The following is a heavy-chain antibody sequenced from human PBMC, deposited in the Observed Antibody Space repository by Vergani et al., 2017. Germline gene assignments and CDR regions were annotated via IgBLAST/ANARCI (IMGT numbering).Heavy chain of an antibody. J-gene: IGHJ4*02. CDR1: GFTVSSNY. V-gene: IGHV3-53*01. CDR2: IYSGGST. Sequence: EVQLVESGGGLIQPGGSLRLSCAASGFTVSSNYMSWVRQAPGKGLEWVSVIYSGGSTYYADSVKGRFTISRDNSKNTLYLQMNSLRAEDTAVYYCAKEAATVTTPADDYWGQGTLVTVSS. CDR3: AKEAATVTTPADDY. D-gene: IGHD4-17*01.